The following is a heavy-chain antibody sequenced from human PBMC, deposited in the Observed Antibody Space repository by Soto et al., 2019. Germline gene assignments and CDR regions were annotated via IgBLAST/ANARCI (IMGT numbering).Heavy chain of an antibody. J-gene: IGHJ4*02. Sequence: SVGSLRLSCSASGFTFSSYAMIWVRQAPGKGLEWVSAISGRGATTYFADSAEGRFTITRDNSKNTLFLQLNSLRVGETGIYYCAKAGRGHSYAYYFDFWGQGTLVTVSS. D-gene: IGHD3-16*01. CDR3: AKAGRGHSYAYYFDF. V-gene: IGHV3-23*01. CDR2: ISGRGATT. CDR1: GFTFSSYA.